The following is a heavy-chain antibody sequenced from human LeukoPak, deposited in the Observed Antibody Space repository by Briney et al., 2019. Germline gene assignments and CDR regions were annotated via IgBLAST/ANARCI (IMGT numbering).Heavy chain of an antibody. J-gene: IGHJ4*02. D-gene: IGHD1-26*01. CDR1: GFTFSSYA. Sequence: GGSLSLSCAASGFTFSSYAMHWARQAPGKGLEWVAVISYDGSNKYYADSVKGRFTIPRDNSKNTLYLQMNSLRAEDTAVYYCARSGATRNFDYWGQGTLVTVSS. V-gene: IGHV3-30*04. CDR3: ARSGATRNFDY. CDR2: ISYDGSNK.